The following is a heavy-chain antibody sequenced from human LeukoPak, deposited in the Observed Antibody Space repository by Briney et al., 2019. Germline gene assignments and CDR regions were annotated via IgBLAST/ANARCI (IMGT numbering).Heavy chain of an antibody. D-gene: IGHD1-26*01. J-gene: IGHJ4*02. CDR2: INHSGST. CDR3: ARDPVVGADSSGYFDY. Sequence: SETLSLTCAVYGGSFSGYYWNWIRQPPGKGLEWIGEINHSGSTNHNPSLKSRVTISVDTSKNQISLKLSSVTAADTAVYYCARDPVVGADSSGYFDYWGQGTLVTVSS. CDR1: GGSFSGYY. V-gene: IGHV4-34*01.